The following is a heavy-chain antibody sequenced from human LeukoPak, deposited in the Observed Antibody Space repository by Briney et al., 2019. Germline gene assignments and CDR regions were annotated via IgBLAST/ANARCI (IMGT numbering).Heavy chain of an antibody. CDR1: GYNFNDYG. CDR2: ISAFTGDT. CDR3: AREATGRAFDP. V-gene: IGHV1-18*01. J-gene: IGHJ5*02. D-gene: IGHD1-1*01. Sequence: ASVKVSCKASGYNFNDYGVTWVRQAPGRGLEWMGWISAFTGDTNYAQKFQGRVTMTTDTSTDTAYMEMRSLRSDDTAVYFCAREATGRAFDPWGQGTLVTVSS.